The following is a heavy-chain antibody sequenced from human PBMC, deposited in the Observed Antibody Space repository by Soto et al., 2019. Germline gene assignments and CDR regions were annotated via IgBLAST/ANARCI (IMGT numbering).Heavy chain of an antibody. V-gene: IGHV3-30-3*01. CDR1: GFTFSSEA. CDR2: ISYEGSNE. Sequence: QAQLVESGGGVVQPGRSLRLSCAASGFTFSSEAMHWVRQAPGKGLEWVAVISYEGSNEHYADAVTGRCTISRDTSKNTLYLQMNSLRSEDTAVYYCARGNVTRGYTYIEYFYYYDGMDVWGQGTTVTVSS. CDR3: ARGNVTRGYTYIEYFYYYDGMDV. D-gene: IGHD5-12*01. J-gene: IGHJ6*02.